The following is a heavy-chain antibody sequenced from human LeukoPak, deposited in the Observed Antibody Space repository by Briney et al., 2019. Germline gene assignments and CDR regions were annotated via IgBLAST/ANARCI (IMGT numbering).Heavy chain of an antibody. J-gene: IGHJ6*01. CDR1: GRSFSGYY. V-gene: IGHV4-34*01. CDR3: ARDRAAAPPRNYYGMDV. CDR2: IKHSGRT. Sequence: KSSETLSLTCAVYGRSFSGYYWSWIRQPPGRGRECLGEIKHSGRTNYNPSLNSRVTISVDTSKNQFSLKVTSVTAADAAVYYCARDRAAAPPRNYYGMDVWGQGATVTVSS. D-gene: IGHD6-13*01.